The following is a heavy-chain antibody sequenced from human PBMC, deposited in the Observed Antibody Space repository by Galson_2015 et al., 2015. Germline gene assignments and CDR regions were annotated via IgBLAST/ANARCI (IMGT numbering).Heavy chain of an antibody. D-gene: IGHD6-13*01. Sequence: SLRLSCAASGFTFSSYAMSWVRQAPGKGLEWVSAISGSGGSTYYADSVRGRFTISRDNSKNTPYLQMNSLRAEDTAVYYCARVYSSSWDDYWGQGTLVTVSS. CDR3: ARVYSSSWDDY. CDR2: ISGSGGST. CDR1: GFTFSSYA. J-gene: IGHJ4*02. V-gene: IGHV3-23*01.